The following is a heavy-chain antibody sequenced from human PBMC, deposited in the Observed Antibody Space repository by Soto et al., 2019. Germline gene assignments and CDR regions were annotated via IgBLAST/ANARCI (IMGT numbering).Heavy chain of an antibody. CDR1: GYTFTSYG. CDR2: ISAYNGNT. CDR3: ARDSASTVTTMSRFDY. D-gene: IGHD4-17*01. Sequence: QVQLVQSGAEVKKPGASVKVSCNASGYTFTSYGIIWVRQAPGQGLEWMGWISAYNGNTNSAQKLQGRVTMTTDTSTSTAYMELRSLRSDDTAVYYCARDSASTVTTMSRFDYWGQGTLVTGSS. V-gene: IGHV1-18*01. J-gene: IGHJ4*02.